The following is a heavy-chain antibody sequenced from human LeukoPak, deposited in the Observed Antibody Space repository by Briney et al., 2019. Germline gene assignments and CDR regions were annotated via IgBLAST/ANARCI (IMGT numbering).Heavy chain of an antibody. CDR2: ISGSGGST. D-gene: IGHD4-17*01. Sequence: GGPLRLSCAASGFTFSSYAMSWVRQAPGKGLEWVSAISGSGGSTYYADSVKGRFTIPRDNSKNTLYLQMNSLRAEDTAVYYCAKAFYGDYPFDYWGQGTLVTVSS. V-gene: IGHV3-23*01. CDR3: AKAFYGDYPFDY. CDR1: GFTFSSYA. J-gene: IGHJ4*02.